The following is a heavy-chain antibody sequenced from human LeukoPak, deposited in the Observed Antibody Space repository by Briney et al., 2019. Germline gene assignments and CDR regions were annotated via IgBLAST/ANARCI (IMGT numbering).Heavy chain of an antibody. CDR1: GFTFSTYE. Sequence: QPGGSLRLSCAASGFTFSTYEMNWVRQAPGKGLEWVSYITSSGSTIYYADSVKGRFTISRDNSKNTLYLQMNSLRAEDTAVYYCARRAGGYSHPYDYWGQGILVTVSS. D-gene: IGHD4-23*01. V-gene: IGHV3-48*03. J-gene: IGHJ4*02. CDR3: ARRAGGYSHPYDY. CDR2: ITSSGSTI.